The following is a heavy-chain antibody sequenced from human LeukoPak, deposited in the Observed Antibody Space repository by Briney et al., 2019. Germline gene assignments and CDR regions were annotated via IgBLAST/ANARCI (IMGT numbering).Heavy chain of an antibody. J-gene: IGHJ5*02. CDR2: ISSSGSTI. CDR3: ARSAMITFGGVIPFDP. CDR1: GFTFSDYY. Sequence: GGSLRLSCAASGFTFSDYYMGWIRQAPGKGLEWVSYISSSGSTIYYADSVKGRFTISRDNAKNSLYLQMNGLRAEDTAVYYCARSAMITFGGVIPFDPWGQGTLVTVSS. V-gene: IGHV3-11*04. D-gene: IGHD3-16*02.